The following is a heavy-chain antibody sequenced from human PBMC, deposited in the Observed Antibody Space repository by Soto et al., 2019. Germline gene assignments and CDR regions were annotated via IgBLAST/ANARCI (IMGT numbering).Heavy chain of an antibody. CDR1: GFTFSSYA. V-gene: IGHV3-30-3*01. J-gene: IGHJ4*02. CDR3: SSDYCVSSGYSDY. D-gene: IGHD3-22*01. CDR2: ISYDGSNK. Sequence: QVQLVESGGGVVQPGRSLRLSCAASGFTFSSYAMHWVRQAPGKGLEWVAVISYDGSNKYYADSVKGRFTISRDNSKNTLNLKMNSLGAEDTAVYYCSSDYCVSSGYSDYWGQGTLVTVSS.